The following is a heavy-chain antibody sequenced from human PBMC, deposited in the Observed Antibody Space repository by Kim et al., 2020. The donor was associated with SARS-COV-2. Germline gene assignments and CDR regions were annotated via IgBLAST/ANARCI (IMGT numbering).Heavy chain of an antibody. CDR2: INTNTGNP. J-gene: IGHJ4*02. CDR3: ARDKHAVHWLIAAAATLGY. D-gene: IGHD6-13*01. V-gene: IGHV7-4-1*02. CDR1: GYTFTSYA. Sequence: ASVKVSCKASGYTFTSYAMNWVRQAPGQGLEWMGWINTNTGNPTYAQGFTGRFVFSLDTSVSTAYLQISSLKAEDTAVYYCARDKHAVHWLIAAAATLGYWGQGTLVTVSS.